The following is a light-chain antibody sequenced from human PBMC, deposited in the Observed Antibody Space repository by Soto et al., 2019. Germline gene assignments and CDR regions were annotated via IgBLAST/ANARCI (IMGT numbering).Light chain of an antibody. CDR2: GAS. CDR1: QRVISN. J-gene: IGKJ5*01. V-gene: IGKV3-20*01. CDR3: QHYNSSPPIT. Sequence: EIVMTHSPAALSVSPGERGTLSFRASQRVISNLAWYQQRPDQAPRLLIYGASSRATGIPDRFSGGGSGTDFTLTISRLEPEDFAVYYCQHYNSSPPITFGQGTQLEIK.